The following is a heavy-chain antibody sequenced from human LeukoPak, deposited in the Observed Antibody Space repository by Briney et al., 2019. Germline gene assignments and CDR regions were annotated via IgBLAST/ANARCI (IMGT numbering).Heavy chain of an antibody. CDR1: GGSLSSYY. D-gene: IGHD5-24*01. CDR3: ARDPDGYKFFDY. CDR2: LYYGGST. J-gene: IGHJ4*02. Sequence: SETLSLTCTVFGGSLSSYYWSWMRQSPGKGLEWVGSLYYGGSTNYSPSLKSRVTISVDTSKNRFSLNLTSVTAADTAVYFCARDPDGYKFFDYWGRGRPVTVSS. V-gene: IGHV4-59*01.